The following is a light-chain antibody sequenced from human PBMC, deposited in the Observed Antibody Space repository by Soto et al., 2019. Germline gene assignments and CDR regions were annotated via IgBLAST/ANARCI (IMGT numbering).Light chain of an antibody. CDR3: TAWDGSLNVRV. J-gene: IGLJ3*02. CDR1: SSDVGGYNY. Sequence: QSALTQPASVSGSPGQSITISCTGSSSDVGGYNYVSWYQQYPGRSPKLMIFEVSLRPAGVSNRFSGSKSGNTASLNISGLQSEDEADYYCTAWDGSLNVRVFGGGTKLTVL. V-gene: IGLV2-14*01. CDR2: EVS.